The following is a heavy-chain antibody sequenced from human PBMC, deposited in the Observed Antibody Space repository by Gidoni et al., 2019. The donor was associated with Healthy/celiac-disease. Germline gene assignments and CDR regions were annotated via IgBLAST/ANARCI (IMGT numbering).Heavy chain of an antibody. Sequence: QVQLVQSGAEVQKPGSSVKVSCKASGGTFSSYAISWVRQAPGQGLEWMGGIIPIFGTANYAQKFQGRVTITADESTSTAYMELSSLRSEDTAVYYCARGIAVAGRVYYYYYGMDVWGQGTTVTVSS. CDR3: ARGIAVAGRVYYYYYGMDV. D-gene: IGHD6-19*01. CDR1: GGTFSSYA. CDR2: IIPIFGTA. J-gene: IGHJ6*02. V-gene: IGHV1-69*01.